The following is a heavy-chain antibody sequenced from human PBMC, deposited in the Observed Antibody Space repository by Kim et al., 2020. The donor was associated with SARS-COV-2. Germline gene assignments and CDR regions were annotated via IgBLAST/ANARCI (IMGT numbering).Heavy chain of an antibody. Sequence: SETLSLTCTVSGGSISPYYWSWIRPPPGKGLEWIGYIQYIVTTTSNPSLKTRVTISVDTSKNQFSLKLTSVTAADTAIYFFARGSSKLKHYMDVWGQGTTVTVSS. J-gene: IGHJ6*03. D-gene: IGHD6-6*01. CDR1: GGSISPYY. V-gene: IGHV4-59*03. CDR2: IQYIVTT. CDR3: ARGSSKLKHYMDV.